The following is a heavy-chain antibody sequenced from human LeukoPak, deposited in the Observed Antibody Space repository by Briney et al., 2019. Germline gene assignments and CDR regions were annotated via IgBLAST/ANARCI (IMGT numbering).Heavy chain of an antibody. D-gene: IGHD4-17*01. CDR3: ARDRAWGMTTVTTCGY. CDR1: GYTFTSYG. V-gene: IGHV1-18*01. J-gene: IGHJ4*02. CDR2: ISAYNGNT. Sequence: ASVKVSCKASGYTFTSYGISWVRQAPGQGLEWMGWISAYNGNTNYAQKLQGRVTMTTDTSTSTAYMELRSLRSDDTAVYYCARDRAWGMTTVTTCGYWGQGTLVTVSS.